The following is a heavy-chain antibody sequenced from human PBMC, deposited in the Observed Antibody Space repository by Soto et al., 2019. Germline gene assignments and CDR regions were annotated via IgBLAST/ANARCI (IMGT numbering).Heavy chain of an antibody. CDR3: AKWGGAGSDS. Sequence: EVHLVESGGGLVQPGGSLRLSCAASGFSFSNYYMSWVRQAQGKGLEWVANVNEDGSEKYYVDSVKGRFTVSRDNAKNSLYLQMSSLRAEDTALYYCAKWGGAGSDSWGQGTLVTVSS. J-gene: IGHJ4*02. CDR1: GFSFSNYY. D-gene: IGHD1-26*01. CDR2: VNEDGSEK. V-gene: IGHV3-7*01.